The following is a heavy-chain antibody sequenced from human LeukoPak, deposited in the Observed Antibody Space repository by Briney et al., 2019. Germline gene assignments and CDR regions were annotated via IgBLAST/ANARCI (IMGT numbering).Heavy chain of an antibody. CDR3: ARGDVVVPPAGFDY. Sequence: PSETLSLTCTVSGGSISSYYWSWIRQPPGKGLEWIGYIYYSGSTNYNPSLKSRVTISVDTSKNQFSLKLSSVTAADTAVYYCARGDVVVPPAGFDYWGQGTLVTVSS. J-gene: IGHJ4*02. CDR1: GGSISSYY. CDR2: IYYSGST. D-gene: IGHD2-2*01. V-gene: IGHV4-59*01.